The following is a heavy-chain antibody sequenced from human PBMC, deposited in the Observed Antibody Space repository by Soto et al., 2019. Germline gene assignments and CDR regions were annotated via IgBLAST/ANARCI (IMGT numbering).Heavy chain of an antibody. CDR3: ATAADATVTTRNWFDP. J-gene: IGHJ5*02. V-gene: IGHV4-34*01. Sequence: QVQLQQWGAGLLKPSETLSLTCAVYGGSFSGYYWSWIRQPPGKGLEWIGEINHSGSTNYNPSLKSRVTISVDTSKNQFSLKLSSVTAADTAVYYCATAADATVTTRNWFDPWGQGTLVTVSS. D-gene: IGHD4-17*01. CDR1: GGSFSGYY. CDR2: INHSGST.